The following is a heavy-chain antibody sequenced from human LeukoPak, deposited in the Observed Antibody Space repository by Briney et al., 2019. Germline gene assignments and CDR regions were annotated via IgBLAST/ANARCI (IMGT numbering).Heavy chain of an antibody. CDR2: IYYSGST. J-gene: IGHJ6*02. CDR3: ARERMSGMDV. D-gene: IGHD2-8*01. Sequence: SETPPLTCTVSGGSISSYYWSWIRQPPGKGLEWIGYIYYSGSTNYNPSLKSRVTISVDTSKNQFSLKLSSVTAADTAVYYCARERMSGMDVWGQGTTVTVSS. CDR1: GGSISSYY. V-gene: IGHV4-59*01.